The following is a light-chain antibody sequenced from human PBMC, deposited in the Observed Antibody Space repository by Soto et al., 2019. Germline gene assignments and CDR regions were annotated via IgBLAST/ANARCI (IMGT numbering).Light chain of an antibody. CDR2: DND. J-gene: IGLJ3*02. V-gene: IGLV1-51*01. Sequence: QSVLTQPPSVSAAPGQKATIACSGSSSNIGRNFVSWYQQLPVTAPKLLIYDNDRRPSGIPDRFSGSKSGTSATLGITGLQTGDEADYYCGTWDTSLSAGVFGGGTQLTVL. CDR3: GTWDTSLSAGV. CDR1: SSNIGRNF.